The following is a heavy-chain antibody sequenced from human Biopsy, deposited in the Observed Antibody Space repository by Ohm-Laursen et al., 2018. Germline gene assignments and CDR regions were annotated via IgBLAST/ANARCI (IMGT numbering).Heavy chain of an antibody. D-gene: IGHD2-21*01. V-gene: IGHV2-70*16. CDR1: GFSLNSRGMS. CDR3: ARIPIPIFSAALVYRHRRHLQGLDV. Sequence: TQTLTLTGTLSGFSLNSRGMSVTWIRQPPGKALERLARIDWDDAKFYSASQKARLTISKGTSGDHVVLTLSDVDPVDTGTYYCARIPIPIFSAALVYRHRRHLQGLDVWGQGTTVIVSS. CDR2: IDWDDAK. J-gene: IGHJ6*02.